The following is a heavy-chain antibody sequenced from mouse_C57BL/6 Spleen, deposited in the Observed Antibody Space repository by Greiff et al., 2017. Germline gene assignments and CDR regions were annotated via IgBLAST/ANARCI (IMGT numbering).Heavy chain of an antibody. CDR2: IDPSDSYT. Sequence: VQLQQPGAELVMPGASVKLSCKASGYTFTSYWMHWVKQRPGQGLEWIGEIDPSDSYTNYTHKFKGKSTLTVDKSSSTSYMQLSSLTSEYAAVYYGASSGYYSNPAWFAYWGQGTLVTVSA. D-gene: IGHD2-5*01. CDR1: GYTFTSYW. V-gene: IGHV1-69*01. J-gene: IGHJ3*01. CDR3: ASSGYYSNPAWFAY.